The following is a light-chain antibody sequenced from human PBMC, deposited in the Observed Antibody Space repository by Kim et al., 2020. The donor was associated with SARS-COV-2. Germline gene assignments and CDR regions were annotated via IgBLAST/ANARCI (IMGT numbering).Light chain of an antibody. CDR3: ATRVSSGDLVL. V-gene: IGLV3-19*01. CDR1: SVRDFS. Sequence: SSELTQDPAVSVALGLTVRITCQGDSVRDFSASWYQKKPGQAPVLVFYDNDDRPSGIPDRFSGSTSGITASMTITGAQAADEAVYYCATRVSSGDLVLFG. CDR2: DND. J-gene: IGLJ3*02.